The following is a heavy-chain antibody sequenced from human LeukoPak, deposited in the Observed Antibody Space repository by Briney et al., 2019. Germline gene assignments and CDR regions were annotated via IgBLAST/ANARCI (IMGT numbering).Heavy chain of an antibody. CDR2: INHSGST. D-gene: IGHD3-10*01. Sequence: SETLSLTCAVYGGSFSGYYWSWIRQPPGKGLEWIGEINHSGSTNYNPSLKSRVTISVDTSKNQFSLQLNSVTPEDTAVYYCARDLTQRITMVRGADYYYYYGMDVWGQGTTVTVSS. CDR3: ARDLTQRITMVRGADYYYYYGMDV. CDR1: GGSFSGYY. J-gene: IGHJ6*02. V-gene: IGHV4-34*01.